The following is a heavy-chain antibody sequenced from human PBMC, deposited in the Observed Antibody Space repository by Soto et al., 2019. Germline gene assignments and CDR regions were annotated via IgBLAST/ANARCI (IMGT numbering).Heavy chain of an antibody. Sequence: GGSLRLSCAASGFTFSSYAMSWVRQAPGKGLEWVSAISGSGGSTYYADSVKGRFTISRDNSKNTLYLQMNSLRAEDTAVYYCAKGGKYCTNGVCSYYYYYYGMDVWGQGTTITVSS. J-gene: IGHJ6*02. V-gene: IGHV3-23*01. CDR1: GFTFSSYA. CDR3: AKGGKYCTNGVCSYYYYYYGMDV. D-gene: IGHD2-8*01. CDR2: ISGSGGST.